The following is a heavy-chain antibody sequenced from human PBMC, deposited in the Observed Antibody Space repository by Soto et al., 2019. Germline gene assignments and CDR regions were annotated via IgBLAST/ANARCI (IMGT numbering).Heavy chain of an antibody. CDR3: ARVRSWIQLWLLDY. D-gene: IGHD5-18*01. Sequence: PXGSLRLSCAASGFTFSSYAMHWVRQAPGKGLDWVAVISYDGSNKYYADSVKGRFTISRDNSKNTLYLQMNSLRAEDTAVYYCARVRSWIQLWLLDYWGQGTLVTVSS. J-gene: IGHJ4*02. CDR2: ISYDGSNK. V-gene: IGHV3-30-3*01. CDR1: GFTFSSYA.